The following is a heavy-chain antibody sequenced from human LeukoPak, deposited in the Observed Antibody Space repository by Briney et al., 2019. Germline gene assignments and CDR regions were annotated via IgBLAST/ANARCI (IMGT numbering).Heavy chain of an antibody. Sequence: ASVKVSCKASGYTFTSYGISWVRQAPGQGLEWMGWISAYNGNTNYAQKFQGRVTMTEDTSTDTAYMELSSLRSEDTAVYYCATWDRGKYSGYDFGDGTVDYWGQGTLVTVSS. CDR3: ATWDRGKYSGYDFGDGTVDY. V-gene: IGHV1-18*01. CDR2: ISAYNGNT. CDR1: GYTFTSYG. J-gene: IGHJ4*02. D-gene: IGHD5-12*01.